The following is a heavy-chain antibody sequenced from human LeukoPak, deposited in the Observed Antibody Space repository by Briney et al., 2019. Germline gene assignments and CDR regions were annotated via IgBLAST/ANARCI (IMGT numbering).Heavy chain of an antibody. D-gene: IGHD3-10*01. CDR3: ARAPTMVRGIIIKALYYFDY. CDR1: GGSISSYY. Sequence: SETLSLTCTVSGGSISSYYWSWIRQPAGKGLEWIGRIYTSGSTNYNPSLKGRVTISVDTSKNKFSLKLSSVTAADTAVYYCARAPTMVRGIIIKALYYFDYWGQGTLVTVSS. J-gene: IGHJ4*02. CDR2: IYTSGST. V-gene: IGHV4-4*07.